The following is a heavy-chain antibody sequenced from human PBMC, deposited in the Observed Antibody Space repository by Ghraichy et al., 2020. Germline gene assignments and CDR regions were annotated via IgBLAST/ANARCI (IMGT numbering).Heavy chain of an antibody. CDR2: INGDGTTI. CDR1: GFAFSLSW. V-gene: IGHV3-74*01. D-gene: IGHD7-27*01. J-gene: IGHJ2*01. Sequence: GGSLRLSCVASGFAFSLSWMHWVRQAPGKGPEWVSRINGDGTTINYADSVKGRFTISRDNANNTLDLQMNNLRAEDSAVYFCASRTVLIGDSRWYFGVWGRGTLVSVSS. CDR3: ASRTVLIGDSRWYFGV.